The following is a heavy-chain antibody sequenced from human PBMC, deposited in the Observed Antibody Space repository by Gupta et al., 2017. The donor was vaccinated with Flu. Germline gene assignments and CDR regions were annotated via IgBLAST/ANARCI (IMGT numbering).Heavy chain of an antibody. J-gene: IGHJ4*02. V-gene: IGHV3-9*01. CDR3: ARSDREKGYYFDY. CDR2: ISWDSVYI. D-gene: IGHD5-24*01. CDR1: GFAFVDYS. Sequence: GESGGGLVQPGRSLRLSCAASGFAFVDYSMHWVRQAPGKGLEWVSGISWDSVYIGYADSVKGRFTISRDNGKNSLYLQMNSVGAEDTALYYCARSDREKGYYFDYWGQGNLVSVSS.